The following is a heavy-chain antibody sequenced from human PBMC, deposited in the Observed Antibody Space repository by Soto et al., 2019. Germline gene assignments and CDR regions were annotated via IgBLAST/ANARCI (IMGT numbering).Heavy chain of an antibody. J-gene: IGHJ6*03. Sequence: QVQLVQSGAEVEKPGASVKVSCKASGYTFTNYAVHWVRQAPGQRLEWMGWINAGNGNTRFSQNLQGRVTITRDTSARRVYMELSSVRSEDTAVYYCARGHLAVVPVASWFYYMDVWGKGTTVTVSS. CDR2: INAGNGNT. V-gene: IGHV1-3*01. CDR3: ARGHLAVVPVASWFYYMDV. D-gene: IGHD2-2*01. CDR1: GYTFTNYA.